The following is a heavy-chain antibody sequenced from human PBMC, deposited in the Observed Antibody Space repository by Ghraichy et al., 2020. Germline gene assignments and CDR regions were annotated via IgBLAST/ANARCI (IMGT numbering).Heavy chain of an antibody. CDR3: ARATSGVGAKGLDV. CDR1: GFSFSKYD. D-gene: IGHD1-26*01. V-gene: IGHV3-13*01. CDR2: IASAGDT. Sequence: GGSLRLSCAASGFSFSKYDMHWVRQATGKGLEWLSGIASAGDTYYPGSEEGRFTISRENAKNSLYLQMNSLRAGDTAVYYCARATSGVGAKGLDVWGQGTTVTVS. J-gene: IGHJ6*02.